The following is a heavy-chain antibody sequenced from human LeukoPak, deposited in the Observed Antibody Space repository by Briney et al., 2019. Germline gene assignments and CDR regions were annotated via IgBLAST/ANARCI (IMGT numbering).Heavy chain of an antibody. J-gene: IGHJ5*02. CDR1: GGSISRDY. Sequence: PSETLSLTCTVSGGSISRDYWSWIRQPPGKGLEWIGYIYYTGSTNYNPSLKSRVTISVDTSKNQFSLKLSSVTAADTAVYYCARASPPNWFDPWGQGTLVTVSS. CDR3: ARASPPNWFDP. CDR2: IYYTGST. V-gene: IGHV4-59*01.